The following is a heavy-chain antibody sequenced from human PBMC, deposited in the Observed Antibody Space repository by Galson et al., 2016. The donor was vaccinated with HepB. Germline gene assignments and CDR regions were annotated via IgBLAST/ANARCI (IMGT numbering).Heavy chain of an antibody. CDR3: ASALGHGVDV. J-gene: IGHJ6*02. CDR2: INFDGINP. CDR1: GFTFSSYW. D-gene: IGHD3-10*01. V-gene: IGHV3-74*01. Sequence: SLRLSCAASGFTFSSYWMHWVRQAPGKGLFWVSRINFDGINPTYADSVKGRYTISRDNAKNTLFLQMNSLRVEDTAVYYCASALGHGVDVWGQGTTLVVSS.